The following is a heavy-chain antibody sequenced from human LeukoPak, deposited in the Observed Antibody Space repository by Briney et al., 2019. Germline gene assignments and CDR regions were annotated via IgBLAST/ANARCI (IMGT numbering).Heavy chain of an antibody. CDR2: TYNRSKWYN. Sequence: SQTLSLTCAISGDSVSSNSAAWNWIRQSPSRGLEWLGRTYNRSKWYNDYAVSVKSRITINPDTSKNQFSLQLNSVTPEDTAVYYCAKQVGATPYFDYWGQGTLVTVSS. D-gene: IGHD1-26*01. J-gene: IGHJ4*02. V-gene: IGHV6-1*01. CDR1: GDSVSSNSAA. CDR3: AKQVGATPYFDY.